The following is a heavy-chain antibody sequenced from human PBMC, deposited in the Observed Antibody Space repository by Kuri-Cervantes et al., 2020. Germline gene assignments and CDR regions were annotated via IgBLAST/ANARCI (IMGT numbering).Heavy chain of an antibody. Sequence: GESLKISCAASGFTFSSYWMHWVRQAPGKGLVWFSRINSDGSSTSYADSVKGRFTISRDNAKNTLYPQMNSLRAEDTAVYYCAKDTTDSSITMIVVVIAYFDYWGQGTLVTVSS. J-gene: IGHJ4*02. CDR2: INSDGSST. CDR1: GFTFSSYW. CDR3: AKDTTDSSITMIVVVIAYFDY. V-gene: IGHV3-74*01. D-gene: IGHD3-22*01.